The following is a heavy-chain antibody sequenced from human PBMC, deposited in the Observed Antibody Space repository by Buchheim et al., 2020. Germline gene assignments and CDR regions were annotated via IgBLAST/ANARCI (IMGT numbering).Heavy chain of an antibody. CDR2: IYYSGST. CDR3: ARVLRYCSSTSCWETWYNWFDP. CDR1: GGSISSGGYY. Sequence: QVQLQESGPGLVKPSQTLSLTCTVSGGSISSGGYYWSWIRQHPGKGLEWIGYIYYSGSTYYNPSLKSRDTISVDTSKNQFSLKLSAVTAADTAVYYCARVLRYCSSTSCWETWYNWFDPWGQGTL. D-gene: IGHD2-2*01. V-gene: IGHV4-31*03. J-gene: IGHJ5*02.